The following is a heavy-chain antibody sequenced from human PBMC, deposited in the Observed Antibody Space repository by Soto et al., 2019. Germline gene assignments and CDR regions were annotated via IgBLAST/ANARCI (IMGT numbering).Heavy chain of an antibody. Sequence: SLRLSCAASGFTFSSYAMHWVRQAPGKGLEWVAVISYDGSNKYYADSVKGRFTISRDNSKNTLYLQMNSLRAEDTAVYYCARVVGPASSGWYSWGQG. CDR2: ISYDGSNK. J-gene: IGHJ4*02. V-gene: IGHV3-30-3*01. CDR1: GFTFSSYA. CDR3: ARVVGPASSGWYS. D-gene: IGHD6-19*01.